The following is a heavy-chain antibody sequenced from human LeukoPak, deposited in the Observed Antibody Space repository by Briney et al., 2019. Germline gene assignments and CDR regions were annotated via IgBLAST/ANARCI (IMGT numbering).Heavy chain of an antibody. D-gene: IGHD3-22*01. Sequence: PGGSLRLSCAASGFTFDDHAMYWVRHAPGKGLEWVSGINWDGSRIGYADPVKGRFTISRDSAKNSLFLQMSSLRIEDTALYYCARASYYYDTSGLGAFDLWGQGTLVTVSS. CDR1: GFTFDDHA. J-gene: IGHJ3*01. CDR3: ARASYYYDTSGLGAFDL. CDR2: INWDGSRI. V-gene: IGHV3-9*01.